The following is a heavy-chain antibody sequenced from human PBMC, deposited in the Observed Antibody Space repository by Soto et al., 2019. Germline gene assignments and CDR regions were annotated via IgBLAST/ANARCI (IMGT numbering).Heavy chain of an antibody. D-gene: IGHD3-3*01. Sequence: PSETLSLTCTVSGGSISSSSYYWGWIRQPPGKGLEWIGSIYYSGSTYYNPSLKSRVTISVDTSKNQFSLKLSSVTAADTAVYYCARQPDYDFWSGYYIDYWGQGTLVTVSS. CDR3: ARQPDYDFWSGYYIDY. CDR2: IYYSGST. V-gene: IGHV4-39*01. J-gene: IGHJ4*02. CDR1: GGSISSSSYY.